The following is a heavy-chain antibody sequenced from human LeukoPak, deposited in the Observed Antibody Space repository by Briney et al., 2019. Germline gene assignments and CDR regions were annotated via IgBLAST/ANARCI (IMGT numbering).Heavy chain of an antibody. Sequence: GSLRLSCAASGFTFSSYALSWIRQPPGKGLEWIGNIYHSGSTYYNPYLKSRVTMSVDTSKNQFSLKVSSVTAADTAVYYCARVNDSSSWFYFDYWGQGTLVTVSS. J-gene: IGHJ4*02. CDR3: ARVNDSSSWFYFDY. D-gene: IGHD6-13*01. CDR1: GFTFSSYA. V-gene: IGHV4-38-2*01. CDR2: IYHSGST.